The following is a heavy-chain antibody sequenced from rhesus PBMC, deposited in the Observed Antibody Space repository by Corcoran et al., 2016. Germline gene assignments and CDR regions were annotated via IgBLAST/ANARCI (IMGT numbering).Heavy chain of an antibody. CDR2: INGDGGGT. J-gene: IGHJ4*01. CDR1: GASISTSW. Sequence: QVQLQESGPGLVKPSETLSLTCGVSGASISTSWWTWIRQPPGKGMEWLGEINGDGGGTYSNPSLKSRVNISKDASTDQFSLKLKSVTAADTAMYYCARDVAAVGQWYFDYWGQGVLVTVSS. D-gene: IGHD6S26*01. CDR3: ARDVAAVGQWYFDY. V-gene: IGHV4-80*01.